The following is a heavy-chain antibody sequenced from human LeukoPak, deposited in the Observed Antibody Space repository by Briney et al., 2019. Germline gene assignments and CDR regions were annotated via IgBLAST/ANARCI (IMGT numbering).Heavy chain of an antibody. CDR3: AKRGMYYYDSSGYYTFDY. CDR2: ISGSGGST. V-gene: IGHV3-23*01. J-gene: IGHJ4*02. Sequence: GVSLRLSCAASGFTFSSYAMSWVRQAPGKGLEWVSAISGSGGSTYYADSVKGRFTISRDNSKNTLYLQMNSLRAEDTAVYYCAKRGMYYYDSSGYYTFDYWGQGTLVTVSS. D-gene: IGHD3-22*01. CDR1: GFTFSSYA.